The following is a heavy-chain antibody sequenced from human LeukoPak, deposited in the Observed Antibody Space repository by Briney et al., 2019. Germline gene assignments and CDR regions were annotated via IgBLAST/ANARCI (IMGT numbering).Heavy chain of an antibody. CDR2: ISAYNGNT. J-gene: IGHJ3*02. CDR3: AREGVYYDSSGPVRAFDI. Sequence: ASVKVSCKASGYTFTSYGISWVRQAPGRGLEWMGWISAYNGNTNYAQKLQGRVTMTTDTSTSTAYMELRSLRSDDTAVYYCAREGVYYDSSGPVRAFDIWGQGTMVTVSS. CDR1: GYTFTSYG. D-gene: IGHD3-22*01. V-gene: IGHV1-18*01.